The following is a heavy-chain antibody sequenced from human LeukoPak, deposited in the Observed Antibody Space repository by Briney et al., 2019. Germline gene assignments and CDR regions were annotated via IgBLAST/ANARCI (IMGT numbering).Heavy chain of an antibody. CDR1: EFTFSNYA. CDR2: ITGNGGNT. Sequence: PGGPLRLSCAASEFTFSNYAMSWVRQAPGKGLEWVSSITGNGGNTFYTNSVKGRFTISRDNSKNTLYLQMNSLRAEDTALYYCANSLSPFWSGYFDSWGQGTLLIVSS. CDR3: ANSLSPFWSGYFDS. D-gene: IGHD3-3*01. J-gene: IGHJ4*02. V-gene: IGHV3-23*01.